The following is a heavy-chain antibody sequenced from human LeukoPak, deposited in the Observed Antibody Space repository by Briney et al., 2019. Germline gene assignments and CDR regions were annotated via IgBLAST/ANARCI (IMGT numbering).Heavy chain of an antibody. V-gene: IGHV3-48*03. CDR3: ARGDSSGWYFSN. CDR1: GFTFSSYE. CDR2: ISSSGSTI. Sequence: SGGSLRLSCAASGFTFSSYEMNWVRQAPGKGLEWVSYISSSGSTIYYADSVKGRFTISRDNAKNSLYLQMNSLRAEDTAVYYCARGDSSGWYFSNWGQGTLVTVSS. D-gene: IGHD6-19*01. J-gene: IGHJ4*02.